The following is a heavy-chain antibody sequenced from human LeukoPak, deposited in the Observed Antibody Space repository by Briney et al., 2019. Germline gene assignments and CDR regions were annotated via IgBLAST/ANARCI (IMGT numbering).Heavy chain of an antibody. CDR2: IIPIFGTA. CDR1: GGTFSSYA. V-gene: IGHV1-69*05. Sequence: GASVKVSCKASGGTFSSYAFSWVRQAHGQGLEWMGGIIPIFGTANYAQKFQGRVTITTDESTSTAYMELSSLRSEDTAVYYCARGESGVVIMRAHYYMDVWGKGTTVTVSS. J-gene: IGHJ6*03. CDR3: ARGESGVVIMRAHYYMDV. D-gene: IGHD3-3*01.